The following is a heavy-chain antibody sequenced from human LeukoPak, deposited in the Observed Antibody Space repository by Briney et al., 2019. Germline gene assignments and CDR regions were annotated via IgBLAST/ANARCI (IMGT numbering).Heavy chain of an antibody. V-gene: IGHV3-9*01. Sequence: GGSLRLSCAASGFTFDDNAMHWVRQAPGKGLEWVSGISWNSGSIGYADSVKGRFTISRDNAKNSLYLQMNSLRAEDTALYYCAKAQGGVTIFGVAPFDYWGQGTLVTVSS. CDR2: ISWNSGSI. CDR3: AKAQGGVTIFGVAPFDY. CDR1: GFTFDDNA. D-gene: IGHD3-3*01. J-gene: IGHJ4*02.